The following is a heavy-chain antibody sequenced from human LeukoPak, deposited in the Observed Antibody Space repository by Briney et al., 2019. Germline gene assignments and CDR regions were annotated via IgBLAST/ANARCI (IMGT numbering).Heavy chain of an antibody. J-gene: IGHJ4*02. CDR1: GFTVSSNY. Sequence: GGSLRLSCAGSGFTVSSNYMSWVRQAPGKGLEWVSVIYRGGSIYYADSVKGRFTISGDTSKNTLYLQMNSLRVEGTAMYYCARDMHLNNPFDYWGQGTLVTVSS. V-gene: IGHV3-53*01. D-gene: IGHD1-14*01. CDR2: IYRGGSI. CDR3: ARDMHLNNPFDY.